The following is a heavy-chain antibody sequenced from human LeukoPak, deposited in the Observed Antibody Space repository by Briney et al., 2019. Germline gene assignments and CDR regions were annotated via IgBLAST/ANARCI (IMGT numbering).Heavy chain of an antibody. Sequence: PSETLSLTCAVSGYSISSGYYWGWIRQPPGKGLEWIGSIYHSGSTYYNPSLKSRVTISVDTSKNQLSLKLSSVTAADTAVYYCARHDCSGGSCYHIDYWGQGTLVTVSS. V-gene: IGHV4-38-2*01. CDR3: ARHDCSGGSCYHIDY. D-gene: IGHD2-15*01. CDR2: IYHSGST. CDR1: GYSISSGYY. J-gene: IGHJ4*02.